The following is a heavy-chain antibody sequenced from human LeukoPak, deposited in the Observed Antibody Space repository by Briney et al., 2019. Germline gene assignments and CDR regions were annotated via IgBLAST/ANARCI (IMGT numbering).Heavy chain of an antibody. D-gene: IGHD2-2*01. J-gene: IGHJ5*02. V-gene: IGHV4-61*10. CDR3: ARALLEVVPAAPFDP. CDR1: GDSINNGGLS. CDR2: IYYSGST. Sequence: TSETLSLTCTVSGDSINNGGLSWNWIRQSAGKRLEWIGYIYYSGSTNYNPSLKSRVTISVDTSKNQFSLKLSSVTAADTAVYYCARALLEVVPAAPFDPWGQGTLVTVSS.